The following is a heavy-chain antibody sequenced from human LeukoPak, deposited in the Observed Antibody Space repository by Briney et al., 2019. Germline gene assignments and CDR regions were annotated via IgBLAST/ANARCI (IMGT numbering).Heavy chain of an antibody. J-gene: IGHJ4*02. CDR2: IIPILGIA. D-gene: IGHD4-11*01. Sequence: SVKVSCKASGGTFSSYAISWGRQAPGQGLEWMGRIIPILGIANYAQKFQGRVTITADKSTSTAYMELSSLRSEDTAVYYCASRAKDYSNSDYWGQGTLVTVSS. V-gene: IGHV1-69*04. CDR3: ASRAKDYSNSDY. CDR1: GGTFSSYA.